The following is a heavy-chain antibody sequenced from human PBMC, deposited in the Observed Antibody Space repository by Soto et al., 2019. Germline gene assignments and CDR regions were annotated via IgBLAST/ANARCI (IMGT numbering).Heavy chain of an antibody. V-gene: IGHV3-15*01. CDR1: GFTFKDAW. CDR3: TTEAITPEVVVNSYAFDV. CDR2: IKSNVDGGAT. J-gene: IGHJ3*01. D-gene: IGHD2-15*01. Sequence: EVQLVESGGGLVQPGGSLRLSCVASGFTFKDAWMSWVRQAPGKGLEWVGHIKSNVDGGATDYAAPGKGRFHISRDDSKNTLFLEINSLKNEDTALYYCTTEAITPEVVVNSYAFDVWGQGTMVTVSP.